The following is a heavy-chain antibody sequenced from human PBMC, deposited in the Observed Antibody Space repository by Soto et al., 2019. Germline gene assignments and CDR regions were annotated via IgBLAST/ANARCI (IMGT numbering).Heavy chain of an antibody. CDR3: AKRVEYSSSWAYFDH. D-gene: IGHD6-6*01. CDR1: GFIFSEYA. J-gene: IGHJ4*02. Sequence: EVQLLESGGGLVQPGGSLGLSCAASGFIFSEYAMSWVRQAPGKGLEWVSAISPSGGDTYDADSVKGRFAISRDNSKNTLSLQMNSLRAGDTAVYYCAKRVEYSSSWAYFDHWGRGTLVIVSS. CDR2: ISPSGGDT. V-gene: IGHV3-23*01.